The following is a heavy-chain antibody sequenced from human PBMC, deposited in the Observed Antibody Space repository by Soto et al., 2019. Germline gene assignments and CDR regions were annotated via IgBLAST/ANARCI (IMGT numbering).Heavy chain of an antibody. D-gene: IGHD6-13*01. CDR1: GGTFSSYA. V-gene: IGHV1-69*13. CDR3: EKQHSRSGVNWLDT. J-gene: IGHJ5*02. CDR2: IIPIFGTA. Sequence: SVKVSCKASGGTFSSYAISWVRQAPGQGLEWMGGIIPIFGTANYAQKFQGRVTITADESTSTAYMELSSLRSEDTDVYYCEKQHSRSGVNWLDTWCQATLLTVSS.